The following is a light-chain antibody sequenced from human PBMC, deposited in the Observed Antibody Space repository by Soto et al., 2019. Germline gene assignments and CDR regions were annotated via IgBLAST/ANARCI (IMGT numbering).Light chain of an antibody. CDR1: SGDVGSYNL. V-gene: IGLV2-23*02. CDR2: EVT. Sequence: ALTQPASVSGSPGQSITIPCTGTSGDVGSYNLVSWYQQHPGKAPKLLIYEVTERPSGVSNRFSGSKSGSTASLTISGLQPDDEADYYCCSYAGNSEVFGTGTKVTVL. CDR3: CSYAGNSEV. J-gene: IGLJ1*01.